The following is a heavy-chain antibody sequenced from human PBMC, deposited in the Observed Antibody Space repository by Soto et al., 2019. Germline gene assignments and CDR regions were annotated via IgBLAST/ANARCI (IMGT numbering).Heavy chain of an antibody. CDR1: GGSISSGGYY. D-gene: IGHD3-22*01. CDR2: IYYSGST. J-gene: IGHJ1*01. CDR3: ARASDYYDSSGYVPYFQH. V-gene: IGHV4-31*03. Sequence: LSLTCTVSGGSISSGGYYWSWSRQHPGKGLEWIGYIYYSGSTYYNPSLKSRVTISVDTSKNQFSLKLSSVTAADTAVYYCARASDYYDSSGYVPYFQHWGQGTLVTVSS.